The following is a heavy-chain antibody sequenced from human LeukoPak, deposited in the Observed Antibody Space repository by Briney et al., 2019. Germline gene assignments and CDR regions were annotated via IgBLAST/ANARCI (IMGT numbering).Heavy chain of an antibody. V-gene: IGHV4-39*01. Sequence: SETLSLSCTVSGGSTSSRPNSWGWIRQPPGKGLEWIGSIFYSGNTYHNPSLKSRVTISVDTSKNQFSLKVTSVTAADTAVYYCASPLLENWGQGTLVTVSS. J-gene: IGHJ4*02. CDR1: GGSTSSRPNS. CDR2: IFYSGNT. CDR3: ASPLLEN. D-gene: IGHD3-3*01.